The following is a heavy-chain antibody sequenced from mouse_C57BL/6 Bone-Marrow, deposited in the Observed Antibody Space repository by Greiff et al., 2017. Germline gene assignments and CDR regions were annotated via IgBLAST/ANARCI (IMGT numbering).Heavy chain of an antibody. CDR1: GYTFTSYW. Sequence: QVHVKQPGTELVKPGASVKLSCKASGYTFTSYWMHWVKQRPGQGLEWIGNINPSNGGTNYNEKFKSKATLTVDKSSSTAYMQLSSLTSEDSAVYYCARRHLLLRYWYFDVWGTGTTVTVSS. D-gene: IGHD1-1*01. CDR3: ARRHLLLRYWYFDV. V-gene: IGHV1-53*01. J-gene: IGHJ1*03. CDR2: INPSNGGT.